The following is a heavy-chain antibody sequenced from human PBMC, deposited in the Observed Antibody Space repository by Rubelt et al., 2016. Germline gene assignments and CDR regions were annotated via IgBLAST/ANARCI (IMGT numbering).Heavy chain of an antibody. V-gene: IGHV1-2*02. D-gene: IGHD3-22*01. CDR2: INPNSGGT. CDR3: ARFAIGGHSSGYLFDY. J-gene: IGHJ4*02. Sequence: QVQLVQSGAEVKKPGASVKVSCKASGYTFTGYYMHWVRQAPGQGLEWMGWINPNSGGTNYAQKFQCRVTRTRDTSISTAYMELSRLRSDDTAVYYCARFAIGGHSSGYLFDYWGQGTLVTVSS. CDR1: GYTFTGYY.